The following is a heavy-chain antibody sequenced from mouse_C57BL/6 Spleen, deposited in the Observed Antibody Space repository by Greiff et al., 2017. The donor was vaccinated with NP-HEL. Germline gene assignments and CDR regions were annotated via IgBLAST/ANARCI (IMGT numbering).Heavy chain of an antibody. CDR3: AREDYDAGYYAMDY. CDR1: GFTFSDYY. V-gene: IGHV5-16*01. J-gene: IGHJ4*01. Sequence: DVKLVESEGGLVQPGSSMKLSCTASGFTFSDYYMAWVRQVPEKGLEWVANINYDGSSTYYLDSLKSRFIISRDNAKNILYLQMSSLKSEDTATYYCAREDYDAGYYAMDYWGQGTSVTVSS. CDR2: INYDGSST. D-gene: IGHD2-4*01.